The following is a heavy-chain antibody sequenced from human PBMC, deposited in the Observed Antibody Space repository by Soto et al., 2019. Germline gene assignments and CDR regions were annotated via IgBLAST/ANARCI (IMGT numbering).Heavy chain of an antibody. CDR3: AKDFRYSSGWPANWFDP. CDR2: ISGSGGST. D-gene: IGHD6-19*01. CDR1: GFTFSSYA. V-gene: IGHV3-23*01. J-gene: IGHJ5*02. Sequence: GGSLRLSCAASGFTFSSYAMSWVRQAPGKGLEWVSAISGSGGSTYYADSVKGRFTISRDNSKNTLYLQMNSLRAEDTAVYYCAKDFRYSSGWPANWFDPWGQGTLVTVSS.